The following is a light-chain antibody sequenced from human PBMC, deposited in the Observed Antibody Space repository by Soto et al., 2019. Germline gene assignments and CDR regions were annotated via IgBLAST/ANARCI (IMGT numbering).Light chain of an antibody. CDR1: SSDVGAYNH. J-gene: IGLJ1*01. CDR3: CSYAGSYIYV. CDR2: DVS. Sequence: QSALTEPRSVSRSPGQSVTISCTGTSSDVGAYNHVSWYQQYPGKAPKLTIYDVSKRPSGVPDRFSGSKSGNTASLTISGLQAEDEADYYCCSYAGSYIYVFGTGTKVTVL. V-gene: IGLV2-11*01.